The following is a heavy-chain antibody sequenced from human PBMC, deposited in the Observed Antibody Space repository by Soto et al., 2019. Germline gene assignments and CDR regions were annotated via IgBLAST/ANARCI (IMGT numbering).Heavy chain of an antibody. Sequence: SETLSLTCTVSGGSISSYYWSWIRQPPGKGLEWIGYIYYSGGTNYNPSLKSRVTISVETSKNQFSLKLSSVTAADTAVYYCARDSRGYDSSNCEGWGKGTRVIVSA. CDR1: GGSISSYY. CDR3: ARDSRGYDSSNCEG. V-gene: IGHV4-59*01. D-gene: IGHD5-12*01. J-gene: IGHJ4*02. CDR2: IYYSGGT.